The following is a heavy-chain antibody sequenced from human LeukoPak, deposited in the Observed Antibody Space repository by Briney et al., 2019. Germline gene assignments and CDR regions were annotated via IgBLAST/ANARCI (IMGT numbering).Heavy chain of an antibody. V-gene: IGHV2-5*02. J-gene: IGHJ4*02. CDR3: AHSRPGSTIFHY. Sequence: SGPTLVKPTQTLTLTCTFSGFSLSTREVGVGWIRQPPGKALEWLTLIYSDDDKRYSPSLKSRLTITKDTTKNQVVLTMTNMDPVDTATYYCAHSRPGSTIFHYWGQGTLVTVSS. D-gene: IGHD1-7*01. CDR2: IYSDDDK. CDR1: GFSLSTREVG.